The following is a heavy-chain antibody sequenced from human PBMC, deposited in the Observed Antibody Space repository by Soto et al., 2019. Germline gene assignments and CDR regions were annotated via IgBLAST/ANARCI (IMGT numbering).Heavy chain of an antibody. D-gene: IGHD3-22*01. Sequence: LSLTCAVSGGSISSGGYSWSWIRQPPGKGLEWIGYIYHSGSTYYNPSLKSRVTISVDRSKNQFSLKLSSVTAADTAVYYCARRTGKWLDFDYWGQGTLVTVSS. V-gene: IGHV4-30-2*01. J-gene: IGHJ4*02. CDR1: GGSISSGGYS. CDR2: IYHSGST. CDR3: ARRTGKWLDFDY.